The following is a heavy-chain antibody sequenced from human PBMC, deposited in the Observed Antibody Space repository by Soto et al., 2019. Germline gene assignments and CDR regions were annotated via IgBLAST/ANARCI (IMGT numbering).Heavy chain of an antibody. Sequence: EVQLVESGGGLVQPGGSLRLSCAASGFTFSSYWMHWVRQAPGKGLVWVSRIYTDGSRADYADSVKGRFTISRDNAKNTVYQQVNSLGAEDTAVYYCARGARNYYYFDYWGQGTLVTVSS. CDR1: GFTFSSYW. D-gene: IGHD1-7*01. CDR3: ARGARNYYYFDY. J-gene: IGHJ4*02. V-gene: IGHV3-74*01. CDR2: IYTDGSRA.